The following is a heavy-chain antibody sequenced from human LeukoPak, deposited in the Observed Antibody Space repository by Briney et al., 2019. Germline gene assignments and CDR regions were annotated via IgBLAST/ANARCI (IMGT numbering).Heavy chain of an antibody. D-gene: IGHD6-19*01. J-gene: IGHJ4*02. CDR2: ISSNGGST. CDR1: GFTFSSYA. V-gene: IGHV3-64*01. CDR3: AREGSGWYVGAIDY. Sequence: PGGSLRLSRAASGFTFSSYAMHWVRQAPGKGLEYVSAISSNGGSTYYANSVKGRFTISRDNSKNTLYLQMGSLRAEDMAVYYCAREGSGWYVGAIDYWGQGTLVTVSS.